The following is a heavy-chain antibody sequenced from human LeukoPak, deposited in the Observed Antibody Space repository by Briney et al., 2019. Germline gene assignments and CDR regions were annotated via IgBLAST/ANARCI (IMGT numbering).Heavy chain of an antibody. Sequence: ASVKVSCKASGYTFTSYDINWVRQATGQGLEWMGWMNPNSGNTGYAQKFQGRVTMTRNTSISTAYMELSSLRSEDTAVYYCAKGGDDYYGSGSHYLFDYWGQGTLVTVSS. V-gene: IGHV1-8*01. CDR3: AKGGDDYYGSGSHYLFDY. J-gene: IGHJ4*02. CDR2: MNPNSGNT. CDR1: GYTFTSYD. D-gene: IGHD3-10*01.